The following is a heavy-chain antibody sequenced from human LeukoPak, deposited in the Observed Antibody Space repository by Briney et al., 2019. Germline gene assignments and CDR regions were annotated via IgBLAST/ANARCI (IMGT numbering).Heavy chain of an antibody. CDR1: GGSISSGDYY. CDR3: AREGDLLGRRPFDI. CDR2: IYYSGST. V-gene: IGHV4-30-4*08. D-gene: IGHD3-10*01. Sequence: SETLSLTCTVSGGSISSGDYYWSWIRQPPGKGLEWIGYIYYSGSTYYNPSLKSRVTISVDTSKNQFSLKLSSVTAADTAVYYCAREGDLLGRRPFDIRGQGTMVTVSS. J-gene: IGHJ3*02.